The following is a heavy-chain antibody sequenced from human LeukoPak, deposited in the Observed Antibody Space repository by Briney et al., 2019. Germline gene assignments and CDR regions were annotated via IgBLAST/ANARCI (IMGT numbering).Heavy chain of an antibody. CDR3: ARDRHATGLDPYYMDV. CDR2: ISAYNGNT. D-gene: IGHD2-15*01. Sequence: GASVKVSCKASGYTFTGYYMHWVRQAPGQGLEWMGWISAYNGNTNYAQKLQGRVTMTTDTSTSTAYMELRSLRSDDTAVYYCARDRHATGLDPYYMDVWGKGTTVTVSS. CDR1: GYTFTGYY. V-gene: IGHV1-18*04. J-gene: IGHJ6*03.